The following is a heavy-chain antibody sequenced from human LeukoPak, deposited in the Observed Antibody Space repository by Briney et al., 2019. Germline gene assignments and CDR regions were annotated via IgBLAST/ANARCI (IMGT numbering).Heavy chain of an antibody. CDR2: INPNSGGP. CDR1: GYTFTGYY. J-gene: IGHJ4*02. Sequence: ASVKVSCKASGYTFTGYYMHWVRQAPGQGLEWMGWINPNSGGPNYAQKFQGRVTMTRDTSISTAYMELSRLRSDDTAVYYCARSARPREFFDYWGQGTLVTVSS. D-gene: IGHD6-6*01. V-gene: IGHV1-2*02. CDR3: ARSARPREFFDY.